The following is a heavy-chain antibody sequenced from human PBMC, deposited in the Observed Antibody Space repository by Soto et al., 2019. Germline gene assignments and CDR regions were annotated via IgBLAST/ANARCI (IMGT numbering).Heavy chain of an antibody. CDR1: GYSFTSYW. CDR3: ARLDGARPSPHYYGMDV. CDR2: IDPSDSYT. J-gene: IGHJ6*02. Sequence: PGESLKISCKGSGYSFTSYWISWVRQMPGKGLEWMGRIDPSDSYTNYSPSFQGHVTISADKSISTAYLQWSSLKASDTAMYYCARLDGARPSPHYYGMDVWGQGTTVTVSS. V-gene: IGHV5-10-1*01. D-gene: IGHD6-6*01.